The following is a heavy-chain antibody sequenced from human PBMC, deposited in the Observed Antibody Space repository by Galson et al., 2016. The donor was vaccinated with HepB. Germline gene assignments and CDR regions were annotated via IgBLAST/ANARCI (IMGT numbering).Heavy chain of an antibody. J-gene: IGHJ4*02. CDR3: TRGWMREYSSGNGGGNGGDH. V-gene: IGHV3-53*01. CDR1: GFIVSSNY. Sequence: SLRLSCAASGFIVSSNYMNWVRQAPGNGLEWVSVLYASGKTYYADSVKGRFTISRANSKKLLFLQMNSLRAEDTAVYYCTRGWMREYSSGNGGGNGGDHWGQGTLVTFSS. D-gene: IGHD2-21*01. CDR2: LYASGKT.